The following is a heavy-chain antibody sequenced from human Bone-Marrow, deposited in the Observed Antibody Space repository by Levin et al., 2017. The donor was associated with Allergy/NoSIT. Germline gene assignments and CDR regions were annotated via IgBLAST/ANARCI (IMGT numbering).Heavy chain of an antibody. J-gene: IGHJ4*02. V-gene: IGHV3-48*02. CDR1: GFTFRHYT. D-gene: IGHD3-22*01. CDR2: ITSSGDST. Sequence: GSLRLSCVASGFTFRHYTMNWVRQAPGKGLEWVSCITSSGDSTYYADSVKGRFTISRDNAKNSLYLQLNRLRDEDTAMYYCARDPARGYYDSSGYSGDHWGQGTLVTVSS. CDR3: ARDPARGYYDSSGYSGDH.